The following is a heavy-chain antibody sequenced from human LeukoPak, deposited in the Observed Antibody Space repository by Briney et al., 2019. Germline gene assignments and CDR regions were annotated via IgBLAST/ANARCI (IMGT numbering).Heavy chain of an antibody. V-gene: IGHV1-69*05. Sequence: SVKVSCKTSGGTFNNSAISWVRQVPGQGLEWLGGIMPLFGTAGYAQKFQGRVTITKDESTRTVYLELTSLTSDDTAVYYCARDVHGDYGSGWFDPWGQGTLVSVSS. D-gene: IGHD4-17*01. CDR2: IMPLFGTA. CDR1: GGTFNNSA. CDR3: ARDVHGDYGSGWFDP. J-gene: IGHJ5*02.